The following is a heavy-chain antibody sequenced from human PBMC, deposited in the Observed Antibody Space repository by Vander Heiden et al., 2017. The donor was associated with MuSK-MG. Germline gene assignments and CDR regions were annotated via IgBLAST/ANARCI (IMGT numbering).Heavy chain of an antibody. J-gene: IGHJ3*02. CDR3: ARDPVGLEDYQDAFDI. V-gene: IGHV3-7*01. CDR1: GFTFSSYW. CDR2: IKQDGSEK. D-gene: IGHD2-2*01. Sequence: EVQLVESGGGLVQPGGSLRLSCAASGFTFSSYWMSWVRQAPGKGLEWVANIKQDGSEKYYVDSVKGRFTISRDNAKNSLDLQMNSLRAEETAVYYCARDPVGLEDYQDAFDIWGQGTMVTVSS.